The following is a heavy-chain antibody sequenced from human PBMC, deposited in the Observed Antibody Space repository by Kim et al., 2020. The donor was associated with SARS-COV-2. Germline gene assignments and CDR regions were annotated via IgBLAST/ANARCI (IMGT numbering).Heavy chain of an antibody. V-gene: IGHV3-48*02. D-gene: IGHD2-21*01. J-gene: IGHJ3*01. Sequence: IQDPDAVKGRFTIYRDNAKKLVYLQMNSLRDEDTALYYCARSVEGAFDVWGQGKVLTVSS. CDR3: ARSVEGAFDV. CDR2: I.